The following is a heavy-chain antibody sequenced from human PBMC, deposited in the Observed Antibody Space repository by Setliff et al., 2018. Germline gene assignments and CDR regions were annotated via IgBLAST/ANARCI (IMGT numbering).Heavy chain of an antibody. Sequence: SETLSLTCAVSGYSISSGYYWGWIRQPPGKGLEWIGSIHHSGSTYYNPSLKSRVTTSVDTSKNQFSLKLSSVTAADTAVYYCARSAGYSSSWYNYYYGMDVWGQGTTVTVSS. CDR2: IHHSGST. D-gene: IGHD6-13*01. CDR1: GYSISSGYY. CDR3: ARSAGYSSSWYNYYYGMDV. V-gene: IGHV4-38-2*01. J-gene: IGHJ6*02.